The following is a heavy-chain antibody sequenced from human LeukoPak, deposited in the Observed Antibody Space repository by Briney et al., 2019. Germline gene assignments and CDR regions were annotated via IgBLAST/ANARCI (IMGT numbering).Heavy chain of an antibody. Sequence: SVKVSCKASGYTFTSYGISWVRQAPGQGLEWMGGIIPIFGTANYAQKFQGRVTITADESTSTAYMELSSLRSEDTAVYYCAINIGYCSSTSYCPRVSYYYYYYMDVWGKGTTVTVSS. D-gene: IGHD2-2*01. J-gene: IGHJ6*03. CDR2: IIPIFGTA. V-gene: IGHV1-69*13. CDR3: AINIGYCSSTSYCPRVSYYYYYYMDV. CDR1: GYTFTSYG.